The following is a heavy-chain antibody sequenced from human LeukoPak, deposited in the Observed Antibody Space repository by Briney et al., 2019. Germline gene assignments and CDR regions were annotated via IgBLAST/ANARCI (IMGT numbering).Heavy chain of an antibody. CDR2: FSYSGST. V-gene: IGHV4-59*11. D-gene: IGHD7-27*01. Sequence: SETLSLTCAVSGASMRTHYWSWIRQPPGEGLEWIGYFSYSGSTNYNPSLKSRVTLSVDTSTNQFSLKLNSMTAADTAVYYCARGERLGPDYWGQGTLVTVSS. CDR3: ARGERLGPDY. CDR1: GASMRTHY. J-gene: IGHJ4*02.